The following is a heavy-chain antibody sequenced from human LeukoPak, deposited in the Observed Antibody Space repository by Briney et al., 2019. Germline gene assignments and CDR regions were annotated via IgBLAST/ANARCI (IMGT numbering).Heavy chain of an antibody. CDR1: VFTFSNYA. CDR3: ARTGVGGGYRFDY. CDR2: IRCSGGST. J-gene: IGHJ4*02. Sequence: GGSLRLSCAASVFTFSNYAMTWVRPAPGKGREWVSCIRCSGGSTYYADSVRGRFTISRDNSKNTFDVQMNSLRAEDTAIYYCARTGVGGGYRFDYWGQGTLVTVSS. D-gene: IGHD1-26*01. V-gene: IGHV3-23*01.